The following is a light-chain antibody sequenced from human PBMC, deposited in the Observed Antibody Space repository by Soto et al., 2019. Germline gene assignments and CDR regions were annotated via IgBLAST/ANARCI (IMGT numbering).Light chain of an antibody. J-gene: IGLJ1*01. Sequence: YDVSNRPSGVSNRFSGSKSGNTASLTISGLQAEDEADYYCSSYTSSSTRYDFGTGTKVTVL. V-gene: IGLV2-14*03. CDR2: DVS. CDR3: SSYTSSSTRYD.